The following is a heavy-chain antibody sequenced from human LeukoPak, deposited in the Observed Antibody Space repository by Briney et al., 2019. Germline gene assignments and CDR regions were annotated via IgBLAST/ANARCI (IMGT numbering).Heavy chain of an antibody. CDR3: ARVTLYGESALDY. CDR2: IWYDGSNK. Sequence: PGRSLRLSCAASGFTFSSYGMHWVRQAPDKGLEWVAVIWYDGSNKYYADSVKGRFTISRDNSKNTLYLQMNSLRAEDTAVYYCARVTLYGESALDYWGQGTLVTVSS. D-gene: IGHD4-17*01. CDR1: GFTFSSYG. V-gene: IGHV3-33*01. J-gene: IGHJ4*02.